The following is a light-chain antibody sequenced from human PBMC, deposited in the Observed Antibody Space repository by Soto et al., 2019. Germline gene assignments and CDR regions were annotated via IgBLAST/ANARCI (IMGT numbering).Light chain of an antibody. Sequence: QSVLTHSPSSSGTPGQRVTISCSGSSSNIGSNTVNWYQQLPGTAPKLLIYSNNQRPSGVPDRFSGSKSGTSASLAISGLQSEDEADYYCAAWDDSLNGYVFGTGTKATVL. V-gene: IGLV1-44*01. CDR1: SSNIGSNT. CDR2: SNN. CDR3: AAWDDSLNGYV. J-gene: IGLJ1*01.